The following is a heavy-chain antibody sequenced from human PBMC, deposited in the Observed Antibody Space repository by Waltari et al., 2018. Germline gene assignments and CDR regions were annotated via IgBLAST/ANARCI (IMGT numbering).Heavy chain of an antibody. CDR3: AKPSLLVGAPRDDAFDI. V-gene: IGHV3-23*04. Sequence: EVQLVESGGGLVQPGGSLRLSCAASGFTFSSYAMSWVRQAPGRGLEWVSAISGSGGSTYYADSVKGRFTISRDKSKNTLYLQMNSLRAEDTAVYYCAKPSLLVGAPRDDAFDIWGQGTMVTVSS. D-gene: IGHD1-26*01. CDR2: ISGSGGST. J-gene: IGHJ3*02. CDR1: GFTFSSYA.